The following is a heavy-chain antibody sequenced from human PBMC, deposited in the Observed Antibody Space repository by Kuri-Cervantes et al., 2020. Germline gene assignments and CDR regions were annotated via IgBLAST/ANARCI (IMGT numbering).Heavy chain of an antibody. J-gene: IGHJ3*02. CDR3: AKDRDYYDRSGYYHWDKVPFDI. CDR2: IRFDGINK. V-gene: IGHV3-30*02. D-gene: IGHD3-22*01. Sequence: GESLKISCAASGFIFSSYGMHWVRLAPGKGLEWLAFIRFDGINKYYADSVKGRFTISRDNSKNTLYLQMNSLRAEDTAVYYCAKDRDYYDRSGYYHWDKVPFDIWGQGTMVTVSS. CDR1: GFIFSSYG.